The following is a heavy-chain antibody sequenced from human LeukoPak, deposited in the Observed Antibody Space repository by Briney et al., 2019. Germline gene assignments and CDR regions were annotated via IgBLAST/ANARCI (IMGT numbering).Heavy chain of an antibody. CDR1: GGSISSYY. V-gene: IGHV4-59*01. J-gene: IGHJ6*03. Sequence: SETLSLTCTVSGGSISSYYWSWIRQPPGKGLEWIGYIYYSGSTNYNPSLKSRVTISVDTSKNQFSLKLSSVTAADTAVYYCASSRFTQNFDSGFKQLVDYYYMDVWGKGTTVTVSS. D-gene: IGHD6-6*01. CDR3: ASSRFTQNFDSGFKQLVDYYYMDV. CDR2: IYYSGST.